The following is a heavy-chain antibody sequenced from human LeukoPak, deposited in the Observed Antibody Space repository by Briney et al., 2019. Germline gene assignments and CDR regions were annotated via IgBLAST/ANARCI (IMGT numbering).Heavy chain of an antibody. CDR3: AKGGGSPLDY. J-gene: IGHJ4*02. CDR2: IKEDGSQK. Sequence: GGSLRLSCGASGFTFSSYWMTWVRQAPGKGLEWVANIKEDGSQKYYEDSVKGRFTISRDNAKNTLYLQMNSLRDEDTAVYYCAKGGGSPLDYWGQGTLVTVSS. D-gene: IGHD1-26*01. V-gene: IGHV3-7*04. CDR1: GFTFSSYW.